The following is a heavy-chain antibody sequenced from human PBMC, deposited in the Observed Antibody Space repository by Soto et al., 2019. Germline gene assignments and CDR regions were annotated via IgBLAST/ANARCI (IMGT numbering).Heavy chain of an antibody. CDR1: GFTFSSYG. Sequence: QVPLVESGGGVVQPGRSLRLSCAASGFTFSSYGMHWFRQAPGKGLEWVAVISYDGSNKYYADSVKGRFTISRDNSKNTLYLQMNSLRAEDTAVYYGANLGYSGSYYFDYWGQGTLVTVSS. CDR2: ISYDGSNK. J-gene: IGHJ4*02. D-gene: IGHD1-26*01. V-gene: IGHV3-30*18. CDR3: ANLGYSGSYYFDY.